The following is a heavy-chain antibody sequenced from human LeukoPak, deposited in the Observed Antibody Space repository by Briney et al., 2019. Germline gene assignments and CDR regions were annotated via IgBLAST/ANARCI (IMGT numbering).Heavy chain of an antibody. CDR1: GYTFTRYN. CDR2: MNPNSGNK. CDR3: ARAPGLVSYYDSSGYYYSGDFDY. V-gene: IGHV1-8*01. D-gene: IGHD3-22*01. Sequence: ASVTVTCKASGYTFTRYNIHWVRPATAQGLEWMGWMNPNSGNKGYAHRFQGRVTLNRNTSISTAYIELSRLRSEDTAVYYCARAPGLVSYYDSSGYYYSGDFDYWGQGTLVTVSS. J-gene: IGHJ4*02.